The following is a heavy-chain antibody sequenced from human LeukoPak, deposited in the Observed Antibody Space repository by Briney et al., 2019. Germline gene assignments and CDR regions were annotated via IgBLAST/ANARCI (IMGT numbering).Heavy chain of an antibody. CDR2: INPNSGGT. D-gene: IGHD3-10*01. V-gene: IGHV1-2*02. J-gene: IGHJ4*02. Sequence: RASVKVSCKASGYTFTGYYMHWVRQAPGQGLEWMGWINPNSGGTIYAQNFQGRVTMTRDTSISTAYMELSRLRSDDTAVYYCARDHITVVRGVIGYWGQGTLVTVSS. CDR3: ARDHITVVRGVIGY. CDR1: GYTFTGYY.